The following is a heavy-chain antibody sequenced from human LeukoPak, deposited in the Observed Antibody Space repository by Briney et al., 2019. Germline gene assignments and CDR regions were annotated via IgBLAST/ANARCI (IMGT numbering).Heavy chain of an antibody. CDR1: GGSISSYY. Sequence: SETLSLTCTVSGGSISSYYWSWIRQPPGKGLEWIGYIYYSGSTNYNPSLKSRVTISVDTSKNQFSLKLSSVTAADTAVYYCAKDRGSSTSCPDYWGQGTLVTVSS. CDR3: AKDRGSSTSCPDY. CDR2: IYYSGST. D-gene: IGHD2-2*01. J-gene: IGHJ4*02. V-gene: IGHV4-59*12.